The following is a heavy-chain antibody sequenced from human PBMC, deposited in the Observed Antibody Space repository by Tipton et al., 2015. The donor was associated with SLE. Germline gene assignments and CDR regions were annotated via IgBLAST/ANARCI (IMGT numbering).Heavy chain of an antibody. J-gene: IGHJ4*02. D-gene: IGHD6-19*01. CDR1: GFTFSYFW. Sequence: SLRLSCAVAGFTFSYFWMSWVRQATGKGLEWVANIKEDGTETFYVDSVKGRFTISRDNVKKSLYLQMNSLRAEDTAVYYCARERVLADTSGFDLWGQGSLVTVSS. V-gene: IGHV3-7*01. CDR2: IKEDGTET. CDR3: ARERVLADTSGFDL.